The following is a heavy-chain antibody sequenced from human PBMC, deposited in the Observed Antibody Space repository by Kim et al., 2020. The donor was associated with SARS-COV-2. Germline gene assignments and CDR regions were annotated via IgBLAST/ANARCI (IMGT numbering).Heavy chain of an antibody. CDR1: GVSIRHYY. V-gene: IGHV4-59*01. CDR2: MYYSGNP. D-gene: IGHD3-9*01. Sequence: SETLSLTCTVSGVSIRHYYWSWIRQPPGKGLEWIGYMYYSGNPNYNPSLYNPSLKSRVTISVDTSRNHFSLNLTSVTAADTAIYYCARGDRRSFDWVLDYWGKGTLVTVYS. CDR3: ARGDRRSFDWVLDY. J-gene: IGHJ4*02.